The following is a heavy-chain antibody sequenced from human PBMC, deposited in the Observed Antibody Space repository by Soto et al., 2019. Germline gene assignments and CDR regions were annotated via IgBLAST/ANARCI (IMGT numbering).Heavy chain of an antibody. CDR2: IFPNGRDK. V-gene: IGHV3-30*13. J-gene: IGHJ4*02. CDR1: GFNFNTYF. Sequence: QVQLVQSGGGVVQPGRSLRLSCAASGFNFNTYFMHWVRQAPGKGLEWVAMIFPNGRDKEYEDSVKSRFTTSRDNSNNRMYLQMDSLRPEDTVMYTCARDDKHGSNCDLAYWGQGALVTVSS. D-gene: IGHD1-26*01. CDR3: ARDDKHGSNCDLAY.